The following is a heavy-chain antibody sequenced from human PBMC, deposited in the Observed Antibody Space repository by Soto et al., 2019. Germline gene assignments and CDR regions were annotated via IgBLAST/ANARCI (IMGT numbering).Heavy chain of an antibody. Sequence: QITLKESGPTLVKPTQTLTLTCTFSGFSLSTSVVGVGWIRQPPGKALEWLALIYWYDDKRYSPSLKSRLTITKDTSKNQVVLTMTNMDPVDTATYYCAHSVLPPTGSHNWFAPWGRGTLVPVSS. CDR1: GFSLSTSVVG. CDR2: IYWYDDK. J-gene: IGHJ5*02. CDR3: AHSVLPPTGSHNWFAP. V-gene: IGHV2-5*01. D-gene: IGHD3-10*01.